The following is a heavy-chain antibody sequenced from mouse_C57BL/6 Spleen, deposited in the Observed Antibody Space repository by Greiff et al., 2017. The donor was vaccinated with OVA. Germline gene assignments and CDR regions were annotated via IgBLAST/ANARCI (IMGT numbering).Heavy chain of an antibody. D-gene: IGHD1-1*01. V-gene: IGHV1-18*01. Sequence: EVKLMESGPELVKPGASVKIPCKASGYTFTDYNMDWVKQSHGKSLEWIGDINPNNGGTIYNQKFKGKATLTVDKSSSTAYMELRSLTSEDTAVYYCARSRYYGSSLNWYFDVWGTGTTVTVSS. CDR3: ARSRYYGSSLNWYFDV. CDR1: GYTFTDYN. J-gene: IGHJ1*03. CDR2: INPNNGGT.